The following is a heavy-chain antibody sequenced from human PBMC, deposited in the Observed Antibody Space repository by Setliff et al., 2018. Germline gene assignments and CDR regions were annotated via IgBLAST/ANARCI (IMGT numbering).Heavy chain of an antibody. CDR2: IYYSGTA. D-gene: IGHD3-10*01. Sequence: SETLSLTCTVSGGSISSSSYQWGWVRQTPGKGLEWIGSIYYSGTAYYNPSLKSRVTISVDTSKNQFSLQVTSVTATDTAVYYCARHEFVGGYYGSVTYRHFDYWGQGILVTAS. V-gene: IGHV4-39*01. J-gene: IGHJ4*02. CDR3: ARHEFVGGYYGSVTYRHFDY. CDR1: GGSISSSSYQ.